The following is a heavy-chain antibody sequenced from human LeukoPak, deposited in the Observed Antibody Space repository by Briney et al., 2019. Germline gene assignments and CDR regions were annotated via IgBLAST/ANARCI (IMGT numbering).Heavy chain of an antibody. D-gene: IGHD5-12*01. Sequence: GGSLRPSCAASGFTFSSYGMHWVRQAPGKGLEWVAVISYDGNNKYYTDSVKGRFTISRDNSKNTLYLQMNSLRPEDTAVYYCAKSVASEAYWGQGTVVTVSS. V-gene: IGHV3-30*18. J-gene: IGHJ4*02. CDR2: ISYDGNNK. CDR1: GFTFSSYG. CDR3: AKSVASEAY.